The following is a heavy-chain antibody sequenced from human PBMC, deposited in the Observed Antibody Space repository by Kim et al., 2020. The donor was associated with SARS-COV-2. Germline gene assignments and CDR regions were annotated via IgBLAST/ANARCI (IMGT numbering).Heavy chain of an antibody. CDR1: GGSISSNNFY. D-gene: IGHD2-8*01. J-gene: IGHJ6*02. V-gene: IGHV4-39*02. CDR2: IYYTGST. CDR3: GGRTSYYYYYALDV. Sequence: SETLSLTCTVSGGSISSNNFYGGWIRQPPGKGLEWIGSIYYTGSTYYNPSLKSRLTISADTSKNHFSLKLSSVTAADAAVYYCGGRTSYYYYYALDVWG.